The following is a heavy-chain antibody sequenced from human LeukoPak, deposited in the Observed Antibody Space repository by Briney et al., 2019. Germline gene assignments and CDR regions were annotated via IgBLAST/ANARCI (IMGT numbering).Heavy chain of an antibody. V-gene: IGHV4-34*01. J-gene: IGHJ4*02. CDR2: INHSGST. Sequence: SETLSLTCAVYGGSSSGYYWSWIRQPPGKGLEWIGEINHSGSTNYNPSLKSRVTISVDTSKNQFSLKLSSVTAAGTAVYYCARPASSRAGGPPPFDYWGQGTLVTVSS. CDR1: GGSSSGYY. D-gene: IGHD2-8*02. CDR3: ARPASSRAGGPPPFDY.